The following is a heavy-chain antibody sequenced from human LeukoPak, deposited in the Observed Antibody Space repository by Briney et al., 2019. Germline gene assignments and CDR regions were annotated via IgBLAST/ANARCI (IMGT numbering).Heavy chain of an antibody. D-gene: IGHD3-22*01. Sequence: GGSLRLSCAASGFTFSSYAMSWVRQAPGKGLEWVSGISGGGGGTYYADSVKGRFTISRDNSKNTLSLQMNGLRADDTAIYYCAKTMYYFDSSGYYYFQDWGQGTLVTVSS. CDR3: AKTMYYFDSSGYYYFQD. CDR2: ISGGGGGT. CDR1: GFTFSSYA. J-gene: IGHJ1*01. V-gene: IGHV3-23*01.